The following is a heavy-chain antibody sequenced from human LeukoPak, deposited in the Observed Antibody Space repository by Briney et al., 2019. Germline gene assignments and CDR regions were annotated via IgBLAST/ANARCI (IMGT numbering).Heavy chain of an antibody. CDR2: IRYDGSNK. CDR1: GFTFSSYG. Sequence: GGSLGLSCAASGFTFSSYGMHWVRQAPGKGLEWVAFIRYDGSNKYYADSVKGRFTISRDNSKNTLYLQMNSLRAEDTAVYYCAKDGSFFYYYMDVWGKGTTVTVSS. J-gene: IGHJ6*03. V-gene: IGHV3-30*02. D-gene: IGHD3-3*01. CDR3: AKDGSFFYYYMDV.